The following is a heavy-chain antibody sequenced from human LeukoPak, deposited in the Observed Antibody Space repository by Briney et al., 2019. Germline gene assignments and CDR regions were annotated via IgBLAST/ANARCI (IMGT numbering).Heavy chain of an antibody. CDR2: IYTSGST. J-gene: IGHJ4*02. D-gene: IGHD5-24*01. V-gene: IGHV4-61*02. Sequence: SETLSLTCTVSGGSISSGSYYWSWIRQPAGKGLEWIGRIYTSGSTNYNPSLKSRVTISVDTPKNQFSLKLSSVTAADTAVYYCARFDGYNNSFDYWGQGTLVTVSS. CDR1: GGSISSGSYY. CDR3: ARFDGYNNSFDY.